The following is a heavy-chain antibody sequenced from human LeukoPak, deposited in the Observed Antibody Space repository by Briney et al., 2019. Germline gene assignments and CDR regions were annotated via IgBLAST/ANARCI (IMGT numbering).Heavy chain of an antibody. CDR1: GYTFTGYY. J-gene: IGHJ4*02. CDR3: ARARGYYYDSSGYDY. Sequence: ASVKVSCKASGYTFTGYYMHWVRQAPGQGLEWMGWINPNSGGTNYAQKFQGRVTMTRNTSISTAYMELSSLRSEDTAVYYCARARGYYYDSSGYDYWGQGTLVTVSS. V-gene: IGHV1-2*02. CDR2: INPNSGGT. D-gene: IGHD3-22*01.